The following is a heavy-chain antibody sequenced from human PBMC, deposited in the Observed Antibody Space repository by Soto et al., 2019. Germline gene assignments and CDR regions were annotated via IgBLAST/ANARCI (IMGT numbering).Heavy chain of an antibody. D-gene: IGHD6-19*01. CDR2: ISSSSSYI. Sequence: VQLVESGGGLVKPGGSLRLSCAASGFTFSSYSMNWVRQAPGKGLEWVSSISSSSSYIYYADSVKGRFTISRDNAKNSLYLQMNSLRAEDTAVYYCARTLPGYSSGWYGDYWGQGTLVTVSS. V-gene: IGHV3-21*01. J-gene: IGHJ4*02. CDR3: ARTLPGYSSGWYGDY. CDR1: GFTFSSYS.